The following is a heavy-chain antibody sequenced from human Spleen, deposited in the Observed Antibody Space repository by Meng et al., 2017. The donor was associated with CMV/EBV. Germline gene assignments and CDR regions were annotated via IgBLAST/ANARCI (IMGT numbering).Heavy chain of an antibody. Sequence: SETLSLTCAVYGGSFSGYYWSWIRQPPGKGLEWIGYIYYSGTTNYNPSLKSRVTMSVDTSKNQFSLKLISVTAADTAIYYCARKEGDFWSGYYGFDPWGQGILVTVSS. D-gene: IGHD3-3*01. CDR1: GGSFSGYY. CDR2: IYYSGTT. CDR3: ARKEGDFWSGYYGFDP. V-gene: IGHV4-59*01. J-gene: IGHJ5*01.